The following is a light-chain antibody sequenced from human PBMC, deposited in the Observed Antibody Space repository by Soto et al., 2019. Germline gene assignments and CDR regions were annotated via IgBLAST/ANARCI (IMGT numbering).Light chain of an antibody. CDR2: EVT. CDR3: SSYAGSNNWV. V-gene: IGLV2-8*01. Sequence: QSALTQPPSASGSPGQSVTISCTGTSSDVGGYNYVSWYQQHPGKAPKLIIFEVTKRPSGVSDRFSGSKSGNTASLTVSGLQAEDEADYYCSSYAGSNNWVFGGGTKLTVL. J-gene: IGLJ3*02. CDR1: SSDVGGYNY.